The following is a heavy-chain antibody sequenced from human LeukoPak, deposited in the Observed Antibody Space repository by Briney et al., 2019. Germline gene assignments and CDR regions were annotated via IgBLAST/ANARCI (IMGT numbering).Heavy chain of an antibody. J-gene: IGHJ6*02. CDR2: IIPMFGTA. CDR3: ARRLQPYGLDV. Sequence: SVKVSCKASGGTFSSYAISWMRQAPGQGLEWMGGIIPMFGTATYAQKLQGRVAISADESTNTAYMELRSLRSDDTAVYYCARRLQPYGLDVWGQGTTVTVSS. V-gene: IGHV1-69*13. CDR1: GGTFSSYA.